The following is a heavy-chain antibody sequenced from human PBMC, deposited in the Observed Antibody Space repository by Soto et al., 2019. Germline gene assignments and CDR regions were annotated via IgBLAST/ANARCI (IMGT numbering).Heavy chain of an antibody. Sequence: SVKVSCKASGGTFSSYAISWVRQAPGQGLEWMGGIIPIFGTANYAQKFQGRVTITADESTSTAYMELSSPRSEDTAVYYCARVEQAACTDNWFDPWGQGTMVTVSS. CDR2: IIPIFGTA. V-gene: IGHV1-69*13. CDR3: ARVEQAACTDNWFDP. D-gene: IGHD6-13*01. J-gene: IGHJ5*02. CDR1: GGTFSSYA.